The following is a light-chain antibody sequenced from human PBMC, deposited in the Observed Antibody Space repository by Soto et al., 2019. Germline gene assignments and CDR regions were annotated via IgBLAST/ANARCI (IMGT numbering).Light chain of an antibody. CDR3: SSYSASSTLVV. CDR1: SSDVGGYNY. CDR2: DVS. V-gene: IGLV2-14*01. J-gene: IGLJ3*02. Sequence: QPALTQPASVSGSPGQSITISCTGTSSDVGGYNYVSWYQQYPGKAPKLIIYDVSNRPSGVSNRFSGSKSGNTASLSISGLQAEDEGDYYCSSYSASSTLVVFGGGTKLTVL.